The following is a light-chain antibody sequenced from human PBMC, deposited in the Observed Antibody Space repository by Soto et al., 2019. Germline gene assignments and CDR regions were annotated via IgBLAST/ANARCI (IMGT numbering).Light chain of an antibody. J-gene: IGKJ1*01. CDR1: QSISSTY. V-gene: IGKV3-20*01. CDR3: QQYYASSWT. CDR2: AAS. Sequence: EIVLTQSPGTLSXSPGEXXTLSXRASQSISSTYLAWYRQKPGQAPRLLIYAASSRATGIPDRFSGSGSGTDFTLTISRLEPEDFAVYYCQQYYASSWTFGQGTRVEIK.